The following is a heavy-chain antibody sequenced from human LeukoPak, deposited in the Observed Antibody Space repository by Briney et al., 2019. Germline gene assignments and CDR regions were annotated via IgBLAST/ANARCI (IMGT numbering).Heavy chain of an antibody. J-gene: IGHJ6*03. CDR3: ARHDYYYYMDV. V-gene: IGHV3-21*01. CDR1: GFTFSSYS. CDR2: ISSSYI. Sequence: GGSLRLSCAASGFTFSSYSMNWVRQAPGKGREWVSSISSSYIYYADSVKGRFTISRDNAKNSLYLQMNSLRAEDTAVYYCARHDYYYYMDVWGKGTTVTVSS.